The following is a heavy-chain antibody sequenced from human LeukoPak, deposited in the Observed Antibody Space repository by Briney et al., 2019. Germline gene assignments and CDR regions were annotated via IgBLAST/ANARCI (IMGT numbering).Heavy chain of an antibody. CDR1: GFTFSSYA. D-gene: IGHD4-17*01. Sequence: GGSLRLSCAASGFTFSSYAMSWVRQAPGKGLEWVSAISGSGGSTYYAYSVKGRFTISSYNSKNTLYLQMNSLRAEDTAVYYCAKASYGEHDYWGQGTLVTVSS. J-gene: IGHJ4*02. CDR2: ISGSGGST. V-gene: IGHV3-23*01. CDR3: AKASYGEHDY.